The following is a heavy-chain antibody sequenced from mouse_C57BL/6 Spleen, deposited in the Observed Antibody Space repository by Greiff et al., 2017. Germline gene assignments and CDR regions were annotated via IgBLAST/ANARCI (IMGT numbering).Heavy chain of an antibody. D-gene: IGHD2-12*01. CDR2: ISYVWCN. J-gene: IGHJ2*01. Sequence: EVKLQQSGPGLVKPSQSLSLTCSVTGYSFASCYYWNWMRQFPGNKLEWRYEISYVWCNNYNPSLKNRNSITRDTSKTQFLLKLNSATTEATSTYYCARRGLEYDGYYFHYWGQGTTLPVSS. CDR3: ARRGLEYDGYYFHY. V-gene: IGHV3-6*01. CDR1: GYSFASCYY.